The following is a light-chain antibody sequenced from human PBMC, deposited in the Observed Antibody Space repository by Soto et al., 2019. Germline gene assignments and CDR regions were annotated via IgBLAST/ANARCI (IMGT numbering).Light chain of an antibody. CDR3: GSWDSSMSAYV. V-gene: IGLV1-51*01. CDR2: DDN. Sequence: QSALTQPPSVSAAPGQKVTISCSGSSSNIGGNSVSWYQQLPGTAPNLLISDDNKRPSGIPDRFSGSKSGTSATLGITGFQTGDEADYYCGSWDSSMSAYVFGTGTKVTVL. CDR1: SSNIGGNS. J-gene: IGLJ1*01.